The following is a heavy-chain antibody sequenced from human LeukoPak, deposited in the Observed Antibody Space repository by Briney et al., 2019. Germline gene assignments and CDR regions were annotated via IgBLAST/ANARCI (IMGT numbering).Heavy chain of an antibody. D-gene: IGHD1-1*01. V-gene: IGHV4-4*09. Sequence: SETLSLTCTVSNGSISSYYWSWVRQPPGKGLEWIGNIYSGVPTYFNPSLKSRVIISVDTSKNQFSLNLTSVTAADTAMYYCVQTTGWPGFDYWGQGILVTVSS. CDR2: IYSGVPT. J-gene: IGHJ4*02. CDR3: VQTTGWPGFDY. CDR1: NGSISSYY.